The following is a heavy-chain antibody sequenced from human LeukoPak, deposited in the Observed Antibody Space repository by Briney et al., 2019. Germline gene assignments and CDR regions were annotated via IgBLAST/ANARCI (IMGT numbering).Heavy chain of an antibody. Sequence: SETLSLTCGVSGDSLTTSTHSWDYIRPPPGKGLEWIGSIYHAGYTYYNPSLKSRVTLSLHTSNNQVSLRLSSATAADTAIYYCARNSYGHLNWFDPWGQGTLVTVSS. J-gene: IGHJ5*02. CDR2: IYHAGYT. V-gene: IGHV4-39*07. CDR1: GDSLTTSTHS. D-gene: IGHD3-16*01. CDR3: ARNSYGHLNWFDP.